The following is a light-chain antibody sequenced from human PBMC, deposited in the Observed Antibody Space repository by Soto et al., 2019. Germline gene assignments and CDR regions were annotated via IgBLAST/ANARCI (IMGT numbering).Light chain of an antibody. V-gene: IGKV3-20*01. CDR2: GAS. CDR3: QQYGSSPPYT. J-gene: IGKJ2*01. CDR1: QSVSSSY. Sequence: DIVLTQSPGTLSLSPGERATLSCSASQSVSSSYLAWYRQKPGQAPRLLVSGASSRATGIPDRFSGSGSGTDFTQPSSRLEPEDFAADLRQQYGSSPPYTFGPGTQPEMK.